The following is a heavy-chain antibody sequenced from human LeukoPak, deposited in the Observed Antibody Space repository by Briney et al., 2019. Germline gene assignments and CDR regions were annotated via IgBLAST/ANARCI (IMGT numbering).Heavy chain of an antibody. CDR3: AREYLYYYDSSGSDY. Sequence: GGSLRLSCAASGFTFSSYSMNWVRQAPGKGLEWVSYISSSSSTIYYADSVKGRFTISRDNAKNSLYLQMNSLRAEDTAVYYCAREYLYYYDSSGSDYWGQGTLVTVSS. J-gene: IGHJ4*02. CDR1: GFTFSSYS. CDR2: ISSSSSTI. D-gene: IGHD3-22*01. V-gene: IGHV3-48*01.